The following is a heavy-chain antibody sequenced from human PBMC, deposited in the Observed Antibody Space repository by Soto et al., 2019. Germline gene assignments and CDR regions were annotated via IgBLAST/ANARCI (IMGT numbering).Heavy chain of an antibody. CDR2: IWYDGSNK. CDR3: ARALPYYDILTGLNYFDY. CDR1: GFTFSRYG. V-gene: IGHV3-33*01. D-gene: IGHD3-9*01. Sequence: PGGSLRLSCAASGFTFSRYGMHWVRQAPGKGLEWVAVIWYDGSNKYYADSVKGRFTISRDNSKNTLYLQMNSLRAEDTAVYYCARALPYYDILTGLNYFDYWGQGTLVTVSS. J-gene: IGHJ4*02.